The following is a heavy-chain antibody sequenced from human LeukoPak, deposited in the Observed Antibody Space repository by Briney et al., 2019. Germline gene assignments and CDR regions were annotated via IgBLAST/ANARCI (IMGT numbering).Heavy chain of an antibody. D-gene: IGHD2-15*01. V-gene: IGHV1-8*03. CDR1: GYTFTSYD. Sequence: ASVKVSCKASGYTFTSYDINWVRQATGQGLEWMGWMNPNSGNTGYAQKFQGRVTITRNTSISTAYMELSSLRSEDTAVYYCARDSDIVVVVAATWSFDIWGQGTMVTVSS. CDR2: MNPNSGNT. CDR3: ARDSDIVVVVAATWSFDI. J-gene: IGHJ3*02.